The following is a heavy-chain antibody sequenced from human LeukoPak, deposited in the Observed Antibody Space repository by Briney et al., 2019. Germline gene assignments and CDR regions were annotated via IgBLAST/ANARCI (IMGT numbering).Heavy chain of an antibody. V-gene: IGHV1-8*03. CDR1: GYTFTSNE. D-gene: IGHD3-10*01. J-gene: IGHJ4*02. Sequence: ASVKVSCKASGYTFTSNEIYWVLQATGQGLEWMGWVNPNSGNTGYAQKFQGRVTITRNTSISTAYMEMSSLRSEDTAIYYCARNYNGLNYWGQGTLVTVSS. CDR3: ARNYNGLNY. CDR2: VNPNSGNT.